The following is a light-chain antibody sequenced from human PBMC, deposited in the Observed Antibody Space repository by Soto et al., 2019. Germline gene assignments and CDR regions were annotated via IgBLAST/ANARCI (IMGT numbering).Light chain of an antibody. CDR2: GAS. J-gene: IGKJ5*01. Sequence: ESVLTQSPAALSLSPVERATLSCRASQSVGSELAWYQQKPGQAHRVLMYGASTRATGIPDRFSGSGSGTEFTLTISSLQSEDFAVYYCQKYNNWPPINFGQGTRLEIK. CDR1: QSVGSE. CDR3: QKYNNWPPIN. V-gene: IGKV3-15*01.